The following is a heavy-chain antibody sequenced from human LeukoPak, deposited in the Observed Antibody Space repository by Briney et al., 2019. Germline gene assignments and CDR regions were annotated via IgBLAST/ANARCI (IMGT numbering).Heavy chain of an antibody. J-gene: IGHJ4*02. CDR1: GYAFTSYD. CDR2: MNPNSGNT. CDR3: ARASPPDYSNYRDAFDY. V-gene: IGHV1-8*01. D-gene: IGHD4-11*01. Sequence: ASVKVSCKASGYAFTSYDINWVRQATGQGLEWMGWMNPNSGNTGYAQKFQGRVTMTRNTSISTAYMELSSLRSEDTAVYYCARASPPDYSNYRDAFDYWGQGTLVTVSS.